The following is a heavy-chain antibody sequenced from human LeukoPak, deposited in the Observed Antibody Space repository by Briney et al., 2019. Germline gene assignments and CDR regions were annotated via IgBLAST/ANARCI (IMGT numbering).Heavy chain of an antibody. V-gene: IGHV3-30*02. CDR2: IRYDGSNK. Sequence: GGSLRLSCAASGFTFSSYGMHWVRQAPGKGLEWVAFIRYDGSNKYYADSVKGRFTISRDNSKNTLYLQMNSLRAEDTAVYYCAKDRIAAAGPTPDYWGQGTLVTVSS. J-gene: IGHJ4*02. CDR3: AKDRIAAAGPTPDY. D-gene: IGHD6-13*01. CDR1: GFTFSSYG.